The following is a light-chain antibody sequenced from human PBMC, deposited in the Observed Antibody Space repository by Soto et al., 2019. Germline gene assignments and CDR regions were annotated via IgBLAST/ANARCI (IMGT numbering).Light chain of an antibody. Sequence: AIRMTQSPSSLSASTGDRVTITCRASQGISSYLAWFQQKPGRPPKLLMSATSTLQSDVPSRFSGSGSGTDCTLTIGCLQSEDLATYYCQQYYTYPWTFGQGTKVEIK. CDR1: QGISSY. CDR2: ATS. V-gene: IGKV1-8*01. CDR3: QQYYTYPWT. J-gene: IGKJ1*01.